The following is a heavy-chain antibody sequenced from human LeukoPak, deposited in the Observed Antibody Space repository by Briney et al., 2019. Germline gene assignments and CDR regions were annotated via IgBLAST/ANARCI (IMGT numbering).Heavy chain of an antibody. CDR3: AGDSDYVSNGAFDI. Sequence: TSETLSLTCAVSGDSISSGGYSWSWLRQPPGKGLEWIGYIYHSGSTYYNPSLKSRVTISVDRSKNQFSLKLSSVTAADTAVYYCAGDSDYVSNGAFDIWGQGTMVTVSS. D-gene: IGHD5-12*01. V-gene: IGHV4-30-2*01. CDR2: IYHSGST. CDR1: GDSISSGGYS. J-gene: IGHJ3*02.